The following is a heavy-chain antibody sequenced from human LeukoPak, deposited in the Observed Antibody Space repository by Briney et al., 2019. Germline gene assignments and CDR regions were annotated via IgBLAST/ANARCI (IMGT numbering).Heavy chain of an antibody. CDR2: IYTSGST. V-gene: IGHV4-61*02. CDR3: ARDSVLVGATYLGYYYMDV. Sequence: PSETLSLTCTVSGGSISSGSYYWSWIRQPAGKGLEWIGRIYTSGSTNYNPSLKSRVTISVDTSKNQFSLKLSSVTAADTAVYYCARDSVLVGATYLGYYYMDVWGKGTTVTVSS. CDR1: GGSISSGSYY. J-gene: IGHJ6*03. D-gene: IGHD1-26*01.